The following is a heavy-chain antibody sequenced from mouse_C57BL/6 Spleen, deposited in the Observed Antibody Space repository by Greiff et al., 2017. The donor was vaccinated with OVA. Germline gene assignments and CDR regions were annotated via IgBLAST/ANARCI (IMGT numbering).Heavy chain of an antibody. Sequence: VQLQQPGAELVMPGASVKLSCTASGYTFTSYWMHWVKQRPGQGLEWIGEIAPSDSYTNYNQKFKGKSTLTVDKSSSTAYMQLSSLTSEDSAVYDCARRGDYGSSLYVDYWGQGTTLTVSS. D-gene: IGHD1-1*01. V-gene: IGHV1-69*01. CDR1: GYTFTSYW. CDR3: ARRGDYGSSLYVDY. J-gene: IGHJ2*01. CDR2: IAPSDSYT.